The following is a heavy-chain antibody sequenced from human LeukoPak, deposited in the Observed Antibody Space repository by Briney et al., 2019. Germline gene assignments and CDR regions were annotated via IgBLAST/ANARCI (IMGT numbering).Heavy chain of an antibody. V-gene: IGHV1-69*04. J-gene: IGHJ4*02. Sequence: SVKVSCKASGGTFSSYAISWVRQAPGQGLEWMGRIIPILGIANYAQKFQGRVTITADKSTSTAYMELSSLRSEDTAVYYCATPTKRGYYDSSGLIGGPFDYWGQGTLVTVSS. D-gene: IGHD3-22*01. CDR1: GGTFSSYA. CDR2: IIPILGIA. CDR3: ATPTKRGYYDSSGLIGGPFDY.